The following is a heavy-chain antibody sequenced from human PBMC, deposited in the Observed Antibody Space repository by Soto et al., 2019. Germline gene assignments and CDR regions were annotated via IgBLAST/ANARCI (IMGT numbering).Heavy chain of an antibody. CDR2: ISYDGNNK. CDR3: ARDTYYHDSSGYYVFDY. CDR1: EFTFSSYG. D-gene: IGHD3-22*01. J-gene: IGHJ4*02. V-gene: IGHV3-30*03. Sequence: QVQLVESGGGVVQPGRSLTLSCAASEFTFSSYGIRWVRQAPGKGLEWVAIISYDGNNKQYADSVKGRFTISRDNSKSTVPLQMNSLRVEDTAVYYCARDTYYHDSSGYYVFDYWGQGTLVTVSS.